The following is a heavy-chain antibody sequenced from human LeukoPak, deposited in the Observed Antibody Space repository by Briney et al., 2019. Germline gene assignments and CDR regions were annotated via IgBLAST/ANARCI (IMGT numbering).Heavy chain of an antibody. CDR2: IYYSGST. Sequence: LETLSLTCTVSGGSISSYYWSWIRQPPGKGLEWIGYIYYSGSTNYNPSLKSRVTISVDTSKNQFSLKLSSVTAADTAVYYCARVGGDGYNAWSFYWGQGTLVTVSS. CDR3: ARVGGDGYNAWSFY. D-gene: IGHD5-24*01. J-gene: IGHJ4*02. V-gene: IGHV4-59*01. CDR1: GGSISSYY.